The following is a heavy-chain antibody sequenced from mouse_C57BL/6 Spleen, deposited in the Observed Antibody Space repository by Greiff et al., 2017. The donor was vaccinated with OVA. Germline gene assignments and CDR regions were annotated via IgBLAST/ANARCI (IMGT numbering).Heavy chain of an antibody. V-gene: IGHV1-69*01. CDR3: ARQDYYGSPYYFDY. Sequence: VQLQQPGAELVMPGASVKLSCKASGYTFTSYWMPWVKQRPGQGLEWIGEIDPSDSYTNYNQKFKGKSTLTVDKSSSTAYMQLSSLTSEDSAVYYGARQDYYGSPYYFDYWGQGTTLTVSS. J-gene: IGHJ2*01. D-gene: IGHD1-1*01. CDR2: IDPSDSYT. CDR1: GYTFTSYW.